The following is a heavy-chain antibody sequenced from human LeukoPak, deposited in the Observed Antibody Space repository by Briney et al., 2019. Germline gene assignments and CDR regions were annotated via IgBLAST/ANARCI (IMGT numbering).Heavy chain of an antibody. Sequence: SETLSLTCAVYGGSFSGYYWSWIRQPPGKGLEWIGEINHSGSTNYNPSLKSRVTMSVDTSKNQFSLKLSSVTAADTAVYYCARVVSSSWFKGDNWFDPWGQGTLVTVSS. CDR3: ARVVSSSWFKGDNWFDP. CDR1: GGSFSGYY. J-gene: IGHJ5*02. V-gene: IGHV4-34*01. CDR2: INHSGST. D-gene: IGHD6-13*01.